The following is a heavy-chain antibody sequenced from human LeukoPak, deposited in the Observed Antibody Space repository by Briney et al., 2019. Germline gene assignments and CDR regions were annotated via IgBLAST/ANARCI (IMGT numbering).Heavy chain of an antibody. CDR1: GGSFSGYY. V-gene: IGHV3-11*04. CDR2: ISSSSSTI. D-gene: IGHD2-2*01. Sequence: LSLTCAVYGGSFSGYYWSWVRQAPGKGLEWVSYISSSSSTIYYADSVKGRFTISRDKAKNSLYLQMNSLRAEDTAVYYCAREYCSSTSCLYDYWGQGTLVTVSS. CDR3: AREYCSSTSCLYDY. J-gene: IGHJ4*02.